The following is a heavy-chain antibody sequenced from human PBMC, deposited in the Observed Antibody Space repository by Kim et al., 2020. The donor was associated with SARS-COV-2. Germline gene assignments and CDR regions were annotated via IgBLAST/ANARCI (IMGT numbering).Heavy chain of an antibody. CDR1: GFTFSTFA. V-gene: IGHV3-23*03. CDR2: IYSGGSTT. D-gene: IGHD1-7*01. CDR3: AKLFVWRNYPVRCYFDL. J-gene: IGHJ2*01. Sequence: GGSLRLSCAASGFTFSTFAMSWVRQAPGKGLECVSLIYSGGSTTFHADSVKGRFTISRDNSKNMLYLQMNSLRAEDTAIYYCAKLFVWRNYPVRCYFDLWGRGALVSVSS.